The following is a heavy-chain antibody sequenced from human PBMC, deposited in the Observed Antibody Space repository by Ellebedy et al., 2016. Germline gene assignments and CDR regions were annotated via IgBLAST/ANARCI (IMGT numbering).Heavy chain of an antibody. CDR1: GYTFTSYD. CDR2: MNPNSGNT. J-gene: IGHJ4*02. CDR3: ARGGSHTHNYGTIDY. D-gene: IGHD5-18*01. V-gene: IGHV1-8*01. Sequence: ASVKVSCXASGYTFTSYDINWVRQATGQGLEWMGWMNPNSGNTDSAQKFQGRVTMTRNTSINTAYMELSSLRSEDTAVYYCARGGSHTHNYGTIDYWGQGTLVTVSS.